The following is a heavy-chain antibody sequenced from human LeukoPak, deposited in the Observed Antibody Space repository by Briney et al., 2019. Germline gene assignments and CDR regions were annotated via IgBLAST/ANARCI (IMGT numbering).Heavy chain of an antibody. Sequence: SETLSHTCTVSGGSISSGDYYWSWIRQPPGKGLEWIGYIYYSGSTYYNPSLKSRVTISVDTSKNQFSLKLSSVTAADTAVYYCAREYGDDNWFDPWGQGTLVTVSS. J-gene: IGHJ5*02. CDR1: GGSISSGDYY. CDR2: IYYSGST. V-gene: IGHV4-30-4*01. CDR3: AREYGDDNWFDP. D-gene: IGHD2-21*02.